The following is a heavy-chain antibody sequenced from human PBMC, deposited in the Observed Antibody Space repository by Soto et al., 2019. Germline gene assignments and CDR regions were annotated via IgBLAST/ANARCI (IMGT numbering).Heavy chain of an antibody. CDR1: GYTFIAYD. J-gene: IGHJ5*02. Sequence: ASVKVSCKASGYTFIAYDVHWVRQAPGQGLEWMGWINPNNGDTDYAQKFQGRVTMTRDTSIRTVYLELSSLISDDTAVYYCARGKDIVLPGPNWFDPWGQGTLVTV. V-gene: IGHV1-2*02. D-gene: IGHD2-8*02. CDR3: ARGKDIVLPGPNWFDP. CDR2: INPNNGDT.